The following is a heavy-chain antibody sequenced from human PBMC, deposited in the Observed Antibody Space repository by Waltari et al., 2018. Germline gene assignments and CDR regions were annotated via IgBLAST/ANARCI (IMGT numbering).Heavy chain of an antibody. J-gene: IGHJ6*02. CDR3: ATARNRLLWDGMDV. D-gene: IGHD2-15*01. CDR1: GYTLTDLS. V-gene: IGHV1-24*01. Sequence: QVQLVQSGAEVKKPGASVQVSCKVSGYTLTDLSMHWMRQAPGKGLEGMGGFDPEDGETIYAQKFQGRVTMTEDTSTDTAYMELSSLRSEDTAVYYCATARNRLLWDGMDVWGQGTTVTVSS. CDR2: FDPEDGET.